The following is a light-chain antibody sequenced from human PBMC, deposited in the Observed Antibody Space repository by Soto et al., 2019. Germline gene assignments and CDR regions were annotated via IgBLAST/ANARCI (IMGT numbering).Light chain of an antibody. CDR2: WAS. V-gene: IGKV4-1*01. CDR3: RQYYSTRT. Sequence: DIVMTQSPDSLAVSLGERATINCKSSQSVLHSSNNKNYLAWYQQKPGQPPKLLIYWASTRESGVPDRFSGSGSGTDFTLTISSLQAEDVAVYYCRQYYSTRTFGQGTKVEIK. CDR1: QSVLHSSNNKNY. J-gene: IGKJ1*01.